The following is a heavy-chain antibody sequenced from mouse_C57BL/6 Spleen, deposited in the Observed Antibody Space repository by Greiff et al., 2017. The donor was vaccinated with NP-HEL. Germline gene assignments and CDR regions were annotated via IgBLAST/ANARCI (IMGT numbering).Heavy chain of an antibody. CDR3: ARWGDGNYVGFAY. Sequence: QVHVKQSGAELVKPGASVKLSCKASGYTFTSYWMHWVKQRPGQGLEWIGMIHPNSGSTNYNEKFKSKATLTVDKSSSPAYMLLSSLTSEDSAVYYCARWGDGNYVGFAYWGQGTLVTVSA. V-gene: IGHV1-64*01. D-gene: IGHD2-1*01. CDR1: GYTFTSYW. CDR2: IHPNSGST. J-gene: IGHJ3*01.